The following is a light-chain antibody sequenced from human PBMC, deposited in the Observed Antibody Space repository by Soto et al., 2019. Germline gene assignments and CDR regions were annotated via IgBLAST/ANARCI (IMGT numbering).Light chain of an antibody. CDR1: SSNIGGNH. J-gene: IGLJ2*01. V-gene: IGLV1-47*01. CDR3: SARDDSLSGVV. Sequence: QSVLTQPPSTSGTPGQRVTISWSGSSSNIGGNHVYWYQQFTGMAPKLLMYRSDERPTGVPDRFSGSKSGTSASLAISGLRSDDEADYYCSARDDSLSGVVFGGGTKLTVL. CDR2: RSD.